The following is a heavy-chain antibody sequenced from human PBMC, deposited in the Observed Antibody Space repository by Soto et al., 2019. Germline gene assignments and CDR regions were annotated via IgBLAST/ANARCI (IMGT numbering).Heavy chain of an antibody. CDR2: IIPIFGTA. D-gene: IGHD4-17*01. Sequence: QVQLVQSGAEVKKPGSSVKVSCKASGGTFSSYAISWVRQAPGQGLEWMGGIIPIFGTANYAQKFQGRVTITADESTSTAYMELSSLRSEDTAVYYCARSLQGNYGGNSVGPPGDYWGQGTLVTVSS. V-gene: IGHV1-69*01. J-gene: IGHJ4*02. CDR1: GGTFSSYA. CDR3: ARSLQGNYGGNSVGPPGDY.